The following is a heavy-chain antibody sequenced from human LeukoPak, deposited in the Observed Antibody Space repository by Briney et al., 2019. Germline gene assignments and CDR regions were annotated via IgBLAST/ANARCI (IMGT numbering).Heavy chain of an antibody. D-gene: IGHD3-16*01. Sequence: SQTLSLTYTVSGGSISSYYWSWIRQPPGKGLEWIGYIYYSGSTNYNPSLKSRVTISVDTSKNQFSLKLSSVTAADTAVYYRAREDLTSPIWGQGTMVTVSS. CDR1: GGSISSYY. CDR3: AREDLTSPI. J-gene: IGHJ3*02. V-gene: IGHV4-59*01. CDR2: IYYSGST.